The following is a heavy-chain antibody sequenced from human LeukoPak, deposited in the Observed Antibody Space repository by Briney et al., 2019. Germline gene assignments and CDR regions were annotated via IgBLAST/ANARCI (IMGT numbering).Heavy chain of an antibody. V-gene: IGHV4-34*01. Sequence: SDPLSLTCPVYGGSFRGYYWRWTRHPTGKALEWIGEINHSGSTNYNPSLKSRVTISVDTSKNQFPLKLSSVTAADTAVYYCARVPSPDDGNDYWGQGTLVTVSS. D-gene: IGHD1-26*01. CDR3: ARVPSPDDGNDY. CDR1: GGSFRGYY. CDR2: INHSGST. J-gene: IGHJ4*02.